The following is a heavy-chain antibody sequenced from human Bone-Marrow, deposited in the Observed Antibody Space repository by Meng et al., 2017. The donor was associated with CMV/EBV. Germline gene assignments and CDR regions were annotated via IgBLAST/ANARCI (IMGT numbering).Heavy chain of an antibody. CDR2: ISAYNGNA. CDR1: GYTFTSYD. J-gene: IGHJ4*02. CDR3: ARSKTRTRTALSDY. D-gene: IGHD5-18*01. V-gene: IGHV1-18*01. Sequence: ASVKVSCKASGYTFTSYDISWVRQAPGHGLEWMGWISAYNGNANYAQKLQGRVTMTTDTSTSTAYMELRSLRSDDTAVYYCARSKTRTRTALSDYWGQGTLVTVSS.